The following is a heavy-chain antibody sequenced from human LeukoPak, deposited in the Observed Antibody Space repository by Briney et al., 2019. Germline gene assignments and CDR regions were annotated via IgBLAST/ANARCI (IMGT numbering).Heavy chain of an antibody. J-gene: IGHJ4*02. Sequence: GESLKISCKGSGYNFNSYWIGWVRQMPGKGLEWMRVIYPGDSNSRYSPSFQGQVTISADNSISTAYLQWSSLKASDTAMYYCARRAHSGAMITLDYWGQGTLVTVSS. CDR2: IYPGDSNS. D-gene: IGHD5-12*01. V-gene: IGHV5-51*01. CDR1: GYNFNSYW. CDR3: ARRAHSGAMITLDY.